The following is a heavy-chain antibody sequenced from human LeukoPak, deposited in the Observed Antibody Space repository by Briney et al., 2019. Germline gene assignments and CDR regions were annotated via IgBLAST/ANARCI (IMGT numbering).Heavy chain of an antibody. D-gene: IGHD3-22*01. CDR3: ARDKEGGYDY. J-gene: IGHJ4*02. CDR1: GFTVSSNY. CDR2: IDSGGST. Sequence: GGSLRLSCAASGFTVSSNYMSWVRQAPGKGLEWFSVIDSGGSTYYADSVKGRFTISRDNSKNTLYLQMNSLRAEDTAVYYCARDKEGGYDYWGQGTLVTVSP. V-gene: IGHV3-53*01.